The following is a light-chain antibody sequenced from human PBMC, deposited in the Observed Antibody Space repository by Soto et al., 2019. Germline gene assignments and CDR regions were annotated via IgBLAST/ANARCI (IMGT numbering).Light chain of an antibody. CDR1: QSVSSSY. CDR2: GAS. J-gene: IGKJ1*01. CDR3: QQYGSSPPT. V-gene: IGKV3-20*01. Sequence: EIVLTQSPGTLSLSLGERATLSCRASQSVSSSYLAWYQQKPGQAPRLLIYGASSRATGIPDRFSGSGSGTDFTLTISRLGPEDFAVYYCQQYGSSPPTFGQGTK.